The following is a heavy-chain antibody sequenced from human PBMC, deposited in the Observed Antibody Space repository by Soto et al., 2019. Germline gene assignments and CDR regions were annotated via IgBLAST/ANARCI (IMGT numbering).Heavy chain of an antibody. CDR1: GGSMSSYY. V-gene: IGHV4-59*01. D-gene: IGHD2-15*01. Sequence: SETLSLTCTVSGGSMSSYYWTWLRQSPGRGLGWIGYISYSGSTYYNPSLKSRATISADTSKNQFYLRMNSMIAADTAVYYCARADPDASVGYWGQGTLVTVSS. CDR3: ARADPDASVGY. CDR2: ISYSGST. J-gene: IGHJ4*02.